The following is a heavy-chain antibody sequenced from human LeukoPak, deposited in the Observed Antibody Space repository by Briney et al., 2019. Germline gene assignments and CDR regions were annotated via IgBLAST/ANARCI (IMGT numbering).Heavy chain of an antibody. CDR3: ARAEWSNWYFDL. CDR2: IKQDGSEK. CDR1: GFTFSTYW. V-gene: IGHV3-7*03. D-gene: IGHD3-3*01. Sequence: PGGSLRLSCAASGFTFSTYWMNWVRQAPGKGLEWVANIKQDGSEKYYVDSVKGRFTISRDSAKNSLYLQMNSLRAEDTAVYYCARAEWSNWYFDLWGRGTLVTVSS. J-gene: IGHJ2*01.